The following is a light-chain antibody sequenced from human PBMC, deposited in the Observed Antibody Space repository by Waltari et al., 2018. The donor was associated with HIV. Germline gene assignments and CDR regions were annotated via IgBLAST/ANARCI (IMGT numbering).Light chain of an antibody. CDR1: SSDVGGYNY. J-gene: IGLJ3*02. Sequence: QSALTQPASVSGSPGQSITISCTGTSSDVGGYNYVSWYQQHPGKAPKLMIFEFSKRPSGCSKRFSGSKSVNTASLTISGLQAEDEADYYCSSYTTRSTPDPNWVFGGGTKLTVL. CDR2: EFS. CDR3: SSYTTRSTPDPNWV. V-gene: IGLV2-14*01.